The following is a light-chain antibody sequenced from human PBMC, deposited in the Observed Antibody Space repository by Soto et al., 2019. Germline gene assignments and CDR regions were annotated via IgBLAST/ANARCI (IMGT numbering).Light chain of an antibody. CDR1: QSISSW. V-gene: IGKV1-5*03. CDR3: QQYNSYSWT. J-gene: IGKJ1*01. CDR2: KAS. Sequence: DIQMTQSPSTLSASVVDRVTITFRASQSISSWLAWYQQKPGKAPKLLIYKASTLESGVPSRFSGSGSGTEFTLTISSLQPDDFATYYCQQYNSYSWTFGLGTKVDIK.